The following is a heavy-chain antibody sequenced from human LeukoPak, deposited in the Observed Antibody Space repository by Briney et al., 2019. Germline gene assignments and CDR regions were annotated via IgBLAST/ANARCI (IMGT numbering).Heavy chain of an antibody. V-gene: IGHV3-43*02. CDR1: GFTFEDYG. D-gene: IGHD6-19*01. Sequence: GGSLRLSCAASGFTFEDYGMHWVRQAPGEGLEWVSILSGDGGTTLYADSVKGRFTISRDNSENSLYLEMNSLRTDDTAFYYCAKGIAVAGFHFDYWGHGTLVIVSS. CDR3: AKGIAVAGFHFDY. CDR2: LSGDGGTT. J-gene: IGHJ4*01.